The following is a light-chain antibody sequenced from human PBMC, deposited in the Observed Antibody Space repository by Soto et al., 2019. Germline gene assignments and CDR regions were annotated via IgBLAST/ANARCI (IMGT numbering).Light chain of an antibody. CDR2: AAS. Sequence: IQLTQSPSSLSASVGDRVTITCRASQNIIIYLNWYQQKPGKAPKLLIYAASSLQSVVPSRFSCSGSGTDYTLTITSLQSEDFATYYCQQSYSTPTFGQGTKVEIK. CDR3: QQSYSTPT. V-gene: IGKV1-39*01. J-gene: IGKJ1*01. CDR1: QNIIIY.